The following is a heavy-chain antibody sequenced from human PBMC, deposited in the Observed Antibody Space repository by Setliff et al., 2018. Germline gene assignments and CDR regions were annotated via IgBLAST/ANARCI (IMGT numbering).Heavy chain of an antibody. D-gene: IGHD2-2*01. Sequence: ASVKVSCKASGDTFSTYSLSWVRQAPGQGLEWVGWISPYTGNAYYAPKFQGRVSLTTDTSTTTAYMDLRSLRPDDTAIYFCSRLVRFCTRTSCQRLSGDDYWGQGTLVTVSS. CDR3: SRLVRFCTRTSCQRLSGDDY. V-gene: IGHV1-18*01. CDR2: ISPYTGNA. J-gene: IGHJ4*02. CDR1: GDTFSTYS.